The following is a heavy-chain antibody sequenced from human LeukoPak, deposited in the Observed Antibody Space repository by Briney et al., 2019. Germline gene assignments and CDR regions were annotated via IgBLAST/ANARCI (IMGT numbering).Heavy chain of an antibody. J-gene: IGHJ5*02. CDR3: VRSYDFWNGYFEFDP. CDR2: VNPHSGNI. V-gene: IGHV1-8*02. D-gene: IGHD3-3*01. Sequence: ASVKVSCKASGYSFTNYDIHWVRQAVGQGLEWMGWVNPHSGNIDYAQKFQGRFAITRNTSITTAYMELRSLTSEDTAVYYCVRSYDFWNGYFEFDPWARELWSPSPQ. CDR1: GYSFTNYD.